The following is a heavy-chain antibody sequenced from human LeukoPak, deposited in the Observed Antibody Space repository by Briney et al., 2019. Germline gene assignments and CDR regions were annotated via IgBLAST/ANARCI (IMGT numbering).Heavy chain of an antibody. CDR2: IKQDGSEK. Sequence: GGSLRLSCAASGFTFSSYWMSWVRQAPGKGLEWVANIKQDGSEKYYVDSVKGRFTISRDNAKNSLYLQMNSLRAEDTAVYYCARDRVSDTVTTRYYYYYMDVWGKRTTVTVSS. CDR3: ARDRVSDTVTTRYYYYYMDV. D-gene: IGHD4-17*01. CDR1: GFTFSSYW. V-gene: IGHV3-7*01. J-gene: IGHJ6*03.